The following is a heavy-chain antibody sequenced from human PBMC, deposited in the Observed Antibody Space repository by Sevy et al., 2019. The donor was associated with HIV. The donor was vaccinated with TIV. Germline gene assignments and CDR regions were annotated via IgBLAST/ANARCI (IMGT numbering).Heavy chain of an antibody. CDR2: IYSGDST. CDR3: ARLSVYYYDSSGYYTTGHAFDI. V-gene: IGHV3-53*01. Sequence: GGSLRLSCAASGFSVSNSYMSWVRQAPGKGLQWVSVIYSGDSTYYTDSVKGRFTISRDNSKNTLYLQMNSLRAEDTLVYYCARLSVYYYDSSGYYTTGHAFDIWGQGTMVTVSS. J-gene: IGHJ3*02. D-gene: IGHD3-22*01. CDR1: GFSVSNSY.